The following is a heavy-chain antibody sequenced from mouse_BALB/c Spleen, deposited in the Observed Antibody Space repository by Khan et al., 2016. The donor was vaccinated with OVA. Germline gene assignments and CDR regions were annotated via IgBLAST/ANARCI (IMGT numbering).Heavy chain of an antibody. J-gene: IGHJ3*01. V-gene: IGHV2-6-7*01. CDR2: LGGDGST. Sequence: VQLQESGPGLVAPSQSLSITCTVSGFSLTGYGVNWVRQPPGKGLEWLGLLGGDGSTDYNSDLKSRLSISKENTKSQIFLNMNSLQTDDTARYVYTRELRLEGFAYWGLGTLVTVSA. CDR3: TRELRLEGFAY. CDR1: GFSLTGYG. D-gene: IGHD1-2*01.